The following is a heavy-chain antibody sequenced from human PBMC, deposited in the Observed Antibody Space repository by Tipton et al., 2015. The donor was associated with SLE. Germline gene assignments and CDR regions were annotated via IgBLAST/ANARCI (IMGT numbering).Heavy chain of an antibody. V-gene: IGHV4-39*01. CDR2: IYYSGST. D-gene: IGHD3-3*01. J-gene: IGHJ3*02. CDR3: ARRGYDFWSGYHNAFDI. CDR1: GGSISSYY. Sequence: TLSLTCTVSGGSISSYYWGWIRQPPGKGLEWIGSIYYSGSTYYNPSLKSRVTISVDTSKNQFSLKLSSVTAADTAVYYCARRGYDFWSGYHNAFDIWGQGTMVTVSS.